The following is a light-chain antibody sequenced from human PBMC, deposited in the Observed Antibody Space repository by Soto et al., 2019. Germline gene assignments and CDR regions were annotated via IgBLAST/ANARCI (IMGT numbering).Light chain of an antibody. CDR2: DAS. CDR1: QSVSSN. J-gene: IGKJ1*01. V-gene: IGKV3-15*01. Sequence: ERALTQSPVTLSVSPGERVTLSCRASQSVSSNLAWYQQKPGQAPRLLIYDASSRATGVPARFSGSGSGTEFTLTISSLQSEDLAVYYCQQYNNWPPWTFGQGTKVEIK. CDR3: QQYNNWPPWT.